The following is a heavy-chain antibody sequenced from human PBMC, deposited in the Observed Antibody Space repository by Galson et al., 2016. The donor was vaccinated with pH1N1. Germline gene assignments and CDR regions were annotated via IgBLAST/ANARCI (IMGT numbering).Heavy chain of an antibody. CDR2: IYWDDDK. CDR1: GFSVSSSGMG. D-gene: IGHD5-18*01. V-gene: IGHV2-5*02. Sequence: PALVKPTQTLTLTCNFSGFSVSSSGMGVGWIRQPPGKGLEWLAVIYWDDDKRHSPSLESRLTITKDTSKNQVVLKMTNMDPADTATYYCAHREVMVTNAFDFWGQGTKVTVSS. CDR3: AHREVMVTNAFDF. J-gene: IGHJ3*01.